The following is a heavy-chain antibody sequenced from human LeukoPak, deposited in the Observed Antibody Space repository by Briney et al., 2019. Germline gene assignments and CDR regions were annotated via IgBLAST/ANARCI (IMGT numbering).Heavy chain of an antibody. CDR3: AKDRALNAVTTFPRAVGGYYFDY. J-gene: IGHJ4*02. V-gene: IGHV3-23*01. CDR1: GFTFSSYA. CDR2: ISAGGDST. Sequence: GGSLRLSCAASGFTFSSYALTWARQAPGDGLEWVSSISAGGDSTSYSDSVKGRFTMFRDNSKNMLYLQMNSLRAEDTAIYYCAKDRALNAVTTFPRAVGGYYFDYWGQGTLVTVSS. D-gene: IGHD4-17*01.